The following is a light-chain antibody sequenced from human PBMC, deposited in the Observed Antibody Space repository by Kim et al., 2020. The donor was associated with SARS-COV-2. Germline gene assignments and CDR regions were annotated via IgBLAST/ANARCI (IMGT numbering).Light chain of an antibody. CDR3: CSYAGSSTWV. Sequence: GHSITISCTGTSSDVGRYNLVSWFQQHPGKAPKLMIYEGSKRPSGVSNRFSGSKSGNTASLTISGLQAEDEADYYCCSYAGSSTWVFGGGTQLTVL. J-gene: IGLJ3*02. V-gene: IGLV2-23*01. CDR1: SSDVGRYNL. CDR2: EGS.